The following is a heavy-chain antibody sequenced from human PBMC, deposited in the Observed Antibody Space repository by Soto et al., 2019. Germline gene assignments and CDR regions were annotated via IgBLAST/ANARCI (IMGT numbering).Heavy chain of an antibody. V-gene: IGHV3-66*01. Sequence: GGSLRLSCAASGFPVSSKYMTWVRQAPGKGLEWVSLIQSGGTTYYADSVKGRFTISRDTSENTLHLQMNSLTAGDTAVYYCAKGPHSASGYYYMDVWGKGTTVTVSS. CDR2: IQSGGTT. CDR1: GFPVSSKY. D-gene: IGHD3-10*01. CDR3: AKGPHSASGYYYMDV. J-gene: IGHJ6*03.